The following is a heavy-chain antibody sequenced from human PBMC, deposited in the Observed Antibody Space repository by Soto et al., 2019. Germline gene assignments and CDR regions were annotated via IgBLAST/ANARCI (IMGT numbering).Heavy chain of an antibody. CDR3: ARDHRGDSLDY. J-gene: IGHJ4*02. CDR2: ISGSGGSK. CDR1: GFTFSSYA. Sequence: GGSLRLSCAASGFTFSSYAMSWVRQAPGKGLEWVSGISGSGGSKYSADSVKGRFTISRDTSKNTLYLLMNSLRADDTAVYYCARDHRGDSLDYWGQGALVTVSS. V-gene: IGHV3-23*01. D-gene: IGHD3-10*01.